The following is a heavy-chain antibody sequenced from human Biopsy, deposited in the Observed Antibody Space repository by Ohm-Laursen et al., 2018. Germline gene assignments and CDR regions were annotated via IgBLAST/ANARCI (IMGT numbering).Heavy chain of an antibody. V-gene: IGHV4-59*01. J-gene: IGHJ6*02. CDR2: IYYSGST. D-gene: IGHD2/OR15-2a*01. CDR3: ARATNSTGWPYYYFYGMDV. Sequence: SQTLSLTCTVSGGSISSDYWSWIPQTTGKGLEWIGYIYYSGSTNYNPSLKSRVTISVDTSKNQFSLRLNSVTAADTVVYYCARATNSTGWPYYYFYGMDVWGQGTTVTVSS. CDR1: GGSISSDY.